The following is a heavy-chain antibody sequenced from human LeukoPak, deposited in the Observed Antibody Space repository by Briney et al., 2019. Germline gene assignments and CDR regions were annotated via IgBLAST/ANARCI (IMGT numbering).Heavy chain of an antibody. J-gene: IGHJ6*02. Sequence: GGSLRLSCAASGFTFDDYAMHWVRQAPGKGLEWVSLISGDGGSTYYADSVKGRFTISRDNSKNSLYLQMNSLRTEDTALYYCAKDSRPGYYYGMDVWGQGTTVTVSS. CDR3: AKDSRPGYYYGMDV. CDR2: ISGDGGST. CDR1: GFTFDDYA. V-gene: IGHV3-43*02.